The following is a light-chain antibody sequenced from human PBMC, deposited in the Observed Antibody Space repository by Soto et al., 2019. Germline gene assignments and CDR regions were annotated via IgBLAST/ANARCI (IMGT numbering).Light chain of an antibody. CDR1: QSVSSSY. CDR2: GAS. V-gene: IGKV3-20*01. J-gene: IGKJ1*01. CDR3: QQYGSSPT. Sequence: EIVLTQSPGTLSLSPGERDTLSCRASQSVSSSYLAWNQQKPGQAPRLLIYGASSRATGIPDRFSGSGSGTDFTLTFSRLEPEDFAVYYCQQYGSSPTFGQGTKVDIK.